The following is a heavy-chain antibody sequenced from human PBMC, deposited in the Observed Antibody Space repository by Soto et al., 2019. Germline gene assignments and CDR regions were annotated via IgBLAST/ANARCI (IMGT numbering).Heavy chain of an antibody. CDR2: ISAHNGNT. CDR3: ARGRYGDY. D-gene: IGHD4-17*01. J-gene: IGHJ4*02. Sequence: QAHLVQSGPEVKKPGASVKVSCKGSGYIFTSYGIAWVRQAPGQGLEWMGWISAHNGNTEYAQKFQGRVTVTRDTHTSTASLELRSLRSDDTALYSCARGRYGDYWGQGALVTVSS. V-gene: IGHV1-18*01. CDR1: GYIFTSYG.